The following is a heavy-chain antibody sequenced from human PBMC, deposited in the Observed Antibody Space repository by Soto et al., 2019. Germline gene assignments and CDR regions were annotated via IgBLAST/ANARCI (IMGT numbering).Heavy chain of an antibody. V-gene: IGHV4-34*01. CDR3: ARGQGYYDSSGYYYDLFDY. D-gene: IGHD3-22*01. CDR2: INHSGST. J-gene: IGHJ4*02. CDR1: GGSFSGYY. Sequence: TSETLSLTCAVYGGSFSGYYWSWIRQPPGKGLEWIGEINHSGSTNYNPSLKSRVTISVDTSKNQFSLKLSSVTAADTAVYYCARGQGYYDSSGYYYDLFDYWGQGTLVTVSS.